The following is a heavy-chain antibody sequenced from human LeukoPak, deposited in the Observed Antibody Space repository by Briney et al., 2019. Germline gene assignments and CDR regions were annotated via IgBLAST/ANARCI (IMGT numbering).Heavy chain of an antibody. D-gene: IGHD4/OR15-4a*01. Sequence: GGSLRLSCAASGFTFSSYWMIWVRQAPGKGLEWVANIKQDGSEKYHVDSVKGRFTISRDNSKNSLYLQMNSLRTEDTALYYCAKVNGDYGPTYYYYGMDVWGQGTTVTVSS. CDR3: AKVNGDYGPTYYYYGMDV. CDR1: GFTFSSYW. V-gene: IGHV3-7*05. J-gene: IGHJ6*02. CDR2: IKQDGSEK.